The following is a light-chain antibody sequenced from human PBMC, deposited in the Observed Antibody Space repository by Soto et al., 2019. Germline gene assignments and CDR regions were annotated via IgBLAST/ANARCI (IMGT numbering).Light chain of an antibody. CDR2: GAS. CDR1: QSVSSSS. CDR3: QQYGSSPIT. Sequence: EIVLTQSPATLSLSPGGRAALACSASQSVSSSSLAWYQQKPGQAPRLLIYGASSRATGIPDRFSGSGSGTGFTLTISRLEPEDFAVYYCQQYGSSPITFGQGTRLEIK. J-gene: IGKJ5*01. V-gene: IGKV3-20*01.